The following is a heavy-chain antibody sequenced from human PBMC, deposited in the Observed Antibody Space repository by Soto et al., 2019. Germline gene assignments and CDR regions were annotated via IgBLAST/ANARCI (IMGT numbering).Heavy chain of an antibody. D-gene: IGHD2-15*01. V-gene: IGHV4-59*01. CDR1: GASIKSYY. CDR3: AAAYDY. Sequence: QVQLQESGPGLVKPSETLSLTCTVSGASIKSYYWSWMRQFPGKGLEWIGNMYYSGTTNYNPSLQSRVTLSVDTSKNQFSLKLTSVTAAYTAVYYCAAAYDYWGQGTLVTVSS. CDR2: MYYSGTT. J-gene: IGHJ4*02.